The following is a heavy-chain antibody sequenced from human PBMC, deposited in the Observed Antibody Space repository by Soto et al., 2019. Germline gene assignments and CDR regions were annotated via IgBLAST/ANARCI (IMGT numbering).Heavy chain of an antibody. V-gene: IGHV1-2*02. CDR2: ISPDSGGT. D-gene: IGHD5-18*01. CDR1: GYTFIGCY. J-gene: IGHJ4*02. CDR3: ASGEYSYGQYFFDY. Sequence: ASVKVSCKASGYTFIGCYIHWVGQSPGQGLEWMGWISPDSGGTDYAQNFQGRVTMTRDKSISTAYMELNRLKSDDTAVYYCASGEYSYGQYFFDYRGQGTLVTVSS.